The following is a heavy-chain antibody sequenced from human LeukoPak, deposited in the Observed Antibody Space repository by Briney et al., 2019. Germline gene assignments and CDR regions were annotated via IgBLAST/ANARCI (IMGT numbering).Heavy chain of an antibody. Sequence: GGSLRLSCAGSGFSFSSYGMHWVRQAPGKGLEWMAFIRSDGSNKYYADSVKGRFTISRDNSKNTLYLQMNSLRAEDTAVYYCAKDVDQVIYGDYFDAFDIWGQGTMVTVSS. CDR2: IRSDGSNK. J-gene: IGHJ3*02. V-gene: IGHV3-30*02. CDR1: GFSFSSYG. CDR3: AKDVDQVIYGDYFDAFDI. D-gene: IGHD4-17*01.